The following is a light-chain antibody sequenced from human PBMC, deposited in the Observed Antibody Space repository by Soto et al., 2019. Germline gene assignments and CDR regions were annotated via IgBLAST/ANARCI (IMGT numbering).Light chain of an antibody. CDR1: QSIATSQ. J-gene: IGKJ4*01. CDR3: QPYNNWPLT. Sequence: EIVLTQSPGTLSLSPGEGATLFCRASQSIATSQLAWYQQKPGQAPRLLIGASTRATGIPDRFSDSGSGTDFTLTISRLEPEDFAVYYCQPYNNWPLTFGGGTKVDIK. V-gene: IGKV3-20*01. CDR2: GAS.